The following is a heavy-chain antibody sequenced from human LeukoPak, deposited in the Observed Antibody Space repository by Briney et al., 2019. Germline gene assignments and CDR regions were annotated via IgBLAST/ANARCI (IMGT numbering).Heavy chain of an antibody. CDR2: IIPIFSTA. D-gene: IGHD2-2*01. CDR1: GGTFSSYA. Sequence: GSSVKVSCKASGGTFSSYAISWVRQAPGQGLEWMGGIIPIFSTANYAQKFQGRVTITADESTSTAYMELSSLRSEDTAVYYCARDLYCSSTSCYDEHNWFDPWGQGTLVTVSS. CDR3: ARDLYCSSTSCYDEHNWFDP. V-gene: IGHV1-69*01. J-gene: IGHJ5*02.